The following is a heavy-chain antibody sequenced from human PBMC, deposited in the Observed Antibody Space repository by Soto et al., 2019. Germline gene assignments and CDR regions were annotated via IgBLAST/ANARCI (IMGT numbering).Heavy chain of an antibody. CDR3: ARVKGYCSGGSCYSSGMDV. V-gene: IGHV3-23*01. D-gene: IGHD2-15*01. CDR1: GFTFNNYA. J-gene: IGHJ6*02. CDR2: ISGSGGTT. Sequence: EVQLLESGGGLVQPGGSLRLSCAASGFTFNNYAMSWVRQAPGKGLEWVSAISGSGGTTYYADSVKGRFTISRDNSKNSLYLQMNSLRAEDTAVYYCARVKGYCSGGSCYSSGMDVWGQGTTVTVSS.